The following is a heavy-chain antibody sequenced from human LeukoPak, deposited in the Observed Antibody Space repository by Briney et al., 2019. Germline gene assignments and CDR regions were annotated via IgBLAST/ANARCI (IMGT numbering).Heavy chain of an antibody. CDR1: GFTFSSYA. CDR2: ISYDGSNK. J-gene: IGHJ4*02. CDR3: ARDNCSSTSCPTQFDY. V-gene: IGHV3-30*04. Sequence: GRSLRLSCAASGFTFSSYAMHWVRQAPGKGLEWVAVISYDGSNKYYADSVKGRFTISRDNSKNTLYLQMNSLRAEDTAVYYCARDNCSSTSCPTQFDYWGQGTLVTVSS. D-gene: IGHD2-2*01.